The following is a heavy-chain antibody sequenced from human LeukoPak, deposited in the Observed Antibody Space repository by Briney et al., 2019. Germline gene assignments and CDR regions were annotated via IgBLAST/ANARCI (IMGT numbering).Heavy chain of an antibody. D-gene: IGHD4/OR15-4a*01. CDR2: ISWNRGSI. V-gene: IGHV3-9*01. CDR3: AKDMGLVLSTVAPFDN. J-gene: IGHJ4*02. CDR1: GFTFDDYA. Sequence: GGSLRLSCAASGFTFDDYAMHWVRQTPGEGLEWVSGISWNRGSIDYADSVKGRFTISRDNAKNSLYLQMNSLRADDTAVYYCAKDMGLVLSTVAPFDNWGQGTLVTVSS.